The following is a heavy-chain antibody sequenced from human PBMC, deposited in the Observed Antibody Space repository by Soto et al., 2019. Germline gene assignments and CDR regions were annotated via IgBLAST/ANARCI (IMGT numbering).Heavy chain of an antibody. CDR3: AKDLIRRYYDTSAYYFDY. Sequence: GSLRLSCAASGFTFSGYAMSWVRQSPGKGLEWVSSISITDGGSTYYADSVKGRFTISRDNSKNTLYLQMNSLRAEDTAVYYCAKDLIRRYYDTSAYYFDYWGQGALVTVSS. CDR2: ISITDGGST. V-gene: IGHV3-23*01. CDR1: GFTFSGYA. J-gene: IGHJ4*01. D-gene: IGHD3-16*01.